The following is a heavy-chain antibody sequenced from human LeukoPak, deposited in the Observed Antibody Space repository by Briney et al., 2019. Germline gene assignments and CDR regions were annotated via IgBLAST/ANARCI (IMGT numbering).Heavy chain of an antibody. CDR1: GFTFDDYA. D-gene: IGHD3-22*01. Sequence: GGSLRLSCAASGFTFDDYAMHWVRQAPGKGLEWVSGISWNSGSIGYADSVKGRFTISRDNAKSSLYLQMNSLRAEDTALYYCAKDKRYYDSSGYYSYYFDYWGQGTLVTVSS. CDR3: AKDKRYYDSSGYYSYYFDY. J-gene: IGHJ4*02. V-gene: IGHV3-9*01. CDR2: ISWNSGSI.